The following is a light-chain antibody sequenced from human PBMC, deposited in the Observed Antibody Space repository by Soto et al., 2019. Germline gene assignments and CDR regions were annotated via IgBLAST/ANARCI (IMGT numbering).Light chain of an antibody. J-gene: IGKJ5*01. CDR3: QQYHHWPIT. V-gene: IGKV4-1*01. CDR2: WAS. CDR1: QSVLYSSNNKNY. Sequence: DIVMTQSPDSLAVSLGERATINCKSSQSVLYSSNNKNYLVWYQQKPGQPPKLLLYWASTRESGVPDRFSGSGSGTEFTLTISSLQSEDFAVYYCQQYHHWPITFGQGTRLEIK.